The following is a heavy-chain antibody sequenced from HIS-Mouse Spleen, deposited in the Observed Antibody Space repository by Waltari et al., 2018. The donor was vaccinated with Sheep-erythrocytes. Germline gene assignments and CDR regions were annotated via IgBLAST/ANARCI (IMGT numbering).Heavy chain of an antibody. CDR1: GFTFSSYS. Sequence: CAASGFTFSSYSMNWVRQAPGKGLEWVASISSSSSYIYYADSVKCRVTIDRDNAKNSLYLQMNSLRAEDTAVYYCARDPSRGYSYGWDYFDYWGQGTLVTVSS. J-gene: IGHJ4*02. D-gene: IGHD5-18*01. V-gene: IGHV3-21*01. CDR3: ARDPSRGYSYGWDYFDY. CDR2: ISSSSSYI.